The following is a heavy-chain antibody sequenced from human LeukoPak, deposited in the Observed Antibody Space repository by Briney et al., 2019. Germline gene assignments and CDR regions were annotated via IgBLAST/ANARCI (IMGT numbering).Heavy chain of an antibody. CDR3: ARVLREQQLPPFGYYYYYMDV. V-gene: IGHV4-59*01. J-gene: IGHJ6*03. D-gene: IGHD6-13*01. CDR1: GGSISSYY. CDR2: IYYSGST. Sequence: SETLSLTCTVSGGSISSYYWSWIRQPPGKGLEWIGYIYYSGSTNYNPSLKSRVTISVDTSKNQFSLKLSSVTAADTAVYYCARVLREQQLPPFGYYYYYMDVWGKGTTVTVSS.